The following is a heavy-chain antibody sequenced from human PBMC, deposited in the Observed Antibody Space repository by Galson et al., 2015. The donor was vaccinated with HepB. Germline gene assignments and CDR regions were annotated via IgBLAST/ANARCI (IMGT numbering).Heavy chain of an antibody. V-gene: IGHV1-18*01. D-gene: IGHD1-14*01. CDR2: ISGYSGET. J-gene: IGHJ4*02. CDR3: ARVGMTSYYFDY. Sequence: SVKVSCKASGYTFSTYTIAWLRQDPGQGLGCVGWISGYSGETKYAQTFQDRVTMTTDTSTSTAFMDLRSLTSDDTAVYYCARVGMTSYYFDYWGQGTLVTVSS. CDR1: GYTFSTYT.